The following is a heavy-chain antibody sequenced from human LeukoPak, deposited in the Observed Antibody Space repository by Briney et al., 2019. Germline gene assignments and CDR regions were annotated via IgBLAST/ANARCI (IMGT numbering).Heavy chain of an antibody. J-gene: IGHJ4*02. D-gene: IGHD6-13*01. CDR1: GGSFSGYY. Sequence: PSETLSLTCAVYGGSFSGYYWSWIRPPPGKGLEWIGEINHSGSTNYSPSLKSRVTISVDTSKNQFSLKLSSVTAADTAVYYCARAVYSSSWFPFDYWGQGTLVTVSS. CDR3: ARAVYSSSWFPFDY. CDR2: INHSGST. V-gene: IGHV4-34*01.